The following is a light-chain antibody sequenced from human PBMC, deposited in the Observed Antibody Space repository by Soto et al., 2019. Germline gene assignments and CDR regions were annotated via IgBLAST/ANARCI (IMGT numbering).Light chain of an antibody. J-gene: IGKJ2*01. Sequence: EIVLTQSPGTLSLSPGERATLSCRASQSVSSSYLAWYQQKPGQAPRLLIYGASSRATGMPDRFSGSGSGTDFTLTISRLEPEDFAVYYCQQYGSSLYTFGQGTKLEIK. CDR2: GAS. CDR3: QQYGSSLYT. V-gene: IGKV3-20*01. CDR1: QSVSSSY.